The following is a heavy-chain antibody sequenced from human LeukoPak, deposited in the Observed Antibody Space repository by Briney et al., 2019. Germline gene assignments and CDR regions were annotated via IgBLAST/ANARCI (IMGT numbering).Heavy chain of an antibody. Sequence: SGGSLRLSCAASGFTFSSYGMHWVRQAPGKGLERVAFIRYDGSSKYYADSVKGRFTISRDNSKNTLYLQMNSLRAEDTAVYYCAKDGGWALDYWGQGTLVTVSS. CDR1: GFTFSSYG. J-gene: IGHJ4*02. CDR3: AKDGGWALDY. CDR2: IRYDGSSK. V-gene: IGHV3-30*02. D-gene: IGHD3-16*01.